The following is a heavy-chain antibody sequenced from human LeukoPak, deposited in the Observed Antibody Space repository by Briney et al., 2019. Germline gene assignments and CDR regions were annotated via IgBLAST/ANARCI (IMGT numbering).Heavy chain of an antibody. CDR3: ARTSTRRNLPYFFDY. CDR2: ISAYNGNT. D-gene: IGHD1-7*01. Sequence: ASVKVSCKASGYTFTSYGISWVRQAPGQGLEWMGWISAYNGNTNYAQKLQGRVTMTTDTSTSTAYMELTSLRSDDAAVYYCARTSTRRNLPYFFDYWGQGTLVTVSS. J-gene: IGHJ4*02. CDR1: GYTFTSYG. V-gene: IGHV1-18*01.